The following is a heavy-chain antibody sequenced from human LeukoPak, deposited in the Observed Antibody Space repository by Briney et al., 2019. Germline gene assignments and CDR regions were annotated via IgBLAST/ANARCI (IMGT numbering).Heavy chain of an antibody. CDR3: ARDLWGSSSIWFDP. CDR2: IYHSGST. V-gene: IGHV4-38-2*02. Sequence: SETLSLTCTVSGYSISSGYYWGWIRRPPGKGLEWIGSIYHSGSTYYNPSLKSRVTISVDTSKNQFSLKLSSVTAADTAVYYRARDLWGSSSIWFDPWGQGTLVTVSS. D-gene: IGHD3-16*01. CDR1: GYSISSGYY. J-gene: IGHJ5*02.